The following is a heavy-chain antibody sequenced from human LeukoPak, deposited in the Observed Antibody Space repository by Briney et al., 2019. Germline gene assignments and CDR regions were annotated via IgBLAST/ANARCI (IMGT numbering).Heavy chain of an antibody. D-gene: IGHD1-26*01. Sequence: PGGSLRLSCAASGFTFSSYAMHWVRQAPGKGLEYVSAISSNGGSTYYANSVKGRFTISRDNSKNTLYLQMGSLRAEDMAVYYCARFAGATTLDYWGQGTLVTVSS. V-gene: IGHV3-64*01. CDR2: ISSNGGST. J-gene: IGHJ4*02. CDR1: GFTFSSYA. CDR3: ARFAGATTLDY.